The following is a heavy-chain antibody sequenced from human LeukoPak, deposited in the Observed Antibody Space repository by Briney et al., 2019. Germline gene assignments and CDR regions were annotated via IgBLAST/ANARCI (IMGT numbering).Heavy chain of an antibody. D-gene: IGHD6-19*01. CDR2: IYPSGST. J-gene: IGHJ4*02. CDR3: ARDVGYSSGWYDY. V-gene: IGHV4-4*07. Sequence: SETLSLTCTVSGGSVSSYYWNWVRPPAGKGVEWIGRIYPSGSTNRNPSLKSRVTMSVDTSKDQFSLNLSFVTAADTALYSCARDVGYSSGWYDYWGQGTLVTVS. CDR1: GGSVSSYY.